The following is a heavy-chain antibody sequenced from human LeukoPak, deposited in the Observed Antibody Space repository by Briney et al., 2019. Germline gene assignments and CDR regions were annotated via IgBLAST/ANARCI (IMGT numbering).Heavy chain of an antibody. V-gene: IGHV4-59*01. D-gene: IGHD3-16*02. Sequence: PSETLSLTCTVSGGSISSYYWSWIRQPPGKGLEWIGYIYYSGSTNYNPSLKSRVTISVDTSKNQFSLKLSSVTAAGTAVNYCARSPLFRDYVWGSYCYWLDPKEYYYMDVWGKGTTVTVSS. J-gene: IGHJ6*03. CDR1: GGSISSYY. CDR2: IYYSGST. CDR3: ARSPLFRDYVWGSYCYWLDPKEYYYMDV.